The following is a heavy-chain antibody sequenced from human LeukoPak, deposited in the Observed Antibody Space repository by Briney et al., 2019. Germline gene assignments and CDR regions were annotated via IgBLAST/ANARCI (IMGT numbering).Heavy chain of an antibody. CDR3: AREAAAGTGYFQH. CDR1: GGSISSYY. V-gene: IGHV4-59*01. D-gene: IGHD6-13*01. CDR2: IYYSGGT. J-gene: IGHJ1*01. Sequence: KPSETLSLTCTVSGGSISSYYWSWIRQPPGKGLEWIGYIYYSGGTNYNPSLKSRVTISVDTSKNQFSLKLSSVTAADTAVYYCAREAAAGTGYFQHWGQGTLVTVSS.